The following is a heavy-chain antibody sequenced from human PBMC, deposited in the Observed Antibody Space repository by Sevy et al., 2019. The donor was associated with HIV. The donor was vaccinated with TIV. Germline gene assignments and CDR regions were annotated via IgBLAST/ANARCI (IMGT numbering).Heavy chain of an antibody. CDR2: IYPGDSDT. D-gene: IGHD2-8*01. CDR3: ARPCTRNSAGDALDI. J-gene: IGHJ3*02. CDR1: GYSFTSYW. Sequence: GESLKIFCKGSGYSFTSYWIGWVRQMPGKGLEWMGNIYPGDSDTRHSPSFQGQVTISADKSIRTAYLQWTSLKAADTAMYYCARPCTRNSAGDALDIWGQGTMVTVSS. V-gene: IGHV5-51*01.